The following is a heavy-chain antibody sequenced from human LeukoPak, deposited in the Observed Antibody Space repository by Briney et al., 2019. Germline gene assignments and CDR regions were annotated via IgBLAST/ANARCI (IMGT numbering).Heavy chain of an antibody. Sequence: GGSLRLSCAASGFTFSSYSMSWVRQAPGKGLEWVSSISSSSTYIYYADSVKGRFTISRDNAKNTLYLQMSSLRAEDTAVYYCAQDVIFGVVTRDYWGQGTLVTVSS. CDR2: ISSSSTYI. V-gene: IGHV3-21*04. J-gene: IGHJ4*02. CDR1: GFTFSSYS. D-gene: IGHD3-3*01. CDR3: AQDVIFGVVTRDY.